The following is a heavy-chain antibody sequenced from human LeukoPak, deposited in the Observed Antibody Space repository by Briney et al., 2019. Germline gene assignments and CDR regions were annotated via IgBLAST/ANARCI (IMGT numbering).Heavy chain of an antibody. V-gene: IGHV3-7*01. CDR2: IKQVGSEK. CDR3: ARAYGSGSYWFDY. CDR1: GFTFSSYW. Sequence: GGSPRLSCAASGFTFSSYWMSWVRQAPGKGLEWVANIKQVGSEKYYVDSVKGRFTISRDNAENSVYLQMNRLRDEDTAIYYCARAYGSGSYWFDYWGQGTLVTVSS. D-gene: IGHD3-10*01. J-gene: IGHJ4*02.